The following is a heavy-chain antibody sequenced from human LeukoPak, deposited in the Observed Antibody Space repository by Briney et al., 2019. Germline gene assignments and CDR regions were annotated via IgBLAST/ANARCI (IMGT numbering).Heavy chain of an antibody. CDR2: ISSSSSTI. CDR1: GFTFSSYS. D-gene: IGHD3-22*01. CDR3: ARGYFGSSGYPIFQH. V-gene: IGHV3-48*04. Sequence: TGGSLRLSCAASGFTFSSYSMNWVRQAPGKGLEWVSYISSSSSTIYYADSVKGRFTFSRDNAKNSLYLQMDSLRAEDTAVYYCARGYFGSSGYPIFQHWGQGTLVTVSS. J-gene: IGHJ1*01.